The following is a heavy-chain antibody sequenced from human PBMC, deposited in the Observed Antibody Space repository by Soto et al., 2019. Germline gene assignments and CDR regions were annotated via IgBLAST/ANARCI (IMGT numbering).Heavy chain of an antibody. Sequence: QVQLQESGPGLVKPSETLSLTCTVSGGSISSYYWTWIRQSPGRGLEWIGYAYYSGITNYNPSLKSRVTISVDTSRNQFSLKMPSVTAADTAAYYCATGKHFLNCFDYWGQGTLVTVSS. V-gene: IGHV4-59*03. CDR2: AYYSGIT. CDR1: GGSISSYY. J-gene: IGHJ4*02. CDR3: ATGKHFLNCFDY. D-gene: IGHD7-27*01.